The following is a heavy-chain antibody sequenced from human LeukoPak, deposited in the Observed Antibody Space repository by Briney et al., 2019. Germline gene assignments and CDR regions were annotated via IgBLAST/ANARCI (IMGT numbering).Heavy chain of an antibody. CDR2: LYYGGST. D-gene: IGHD3-22*01. Sequence: SETLSLTCTVSGGSISTYYWSWIRQPPGKGLEWIGYLYYGGSTSYNPSLKSRVTISVDTSKNQFSLKLSSVTAADTAVYYCARQYYYDSSGYFDYWGQGTLVTVSS. J-gene: IGHJ4*02. CDR3: ARQYYYDSSGYFDY. CDR1: GGSISTYY. V-gene: IGHV4-59*08.